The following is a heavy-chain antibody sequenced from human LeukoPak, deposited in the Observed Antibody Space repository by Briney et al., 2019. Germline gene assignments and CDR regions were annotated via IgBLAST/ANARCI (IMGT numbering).Heavy chain of an antibody. V-gene: IGHV1-2*06. CDR3: AREDTVTSPFDY. D-gene: IGHD4-17*01. J-gene: IGHJ4*02. CDR1: GYTFTGYY. CDR2: INPNSGGT. Sequence: ASVKVSCKASGYTFTGYYMHWGRQAPGQGLEWMGRINPNSGGTNYAQKFQGRVTMTRDTSISTAYMELSRLRSDDTAGYYCAREDTVTSPFDYWRQGTLVTVSS.